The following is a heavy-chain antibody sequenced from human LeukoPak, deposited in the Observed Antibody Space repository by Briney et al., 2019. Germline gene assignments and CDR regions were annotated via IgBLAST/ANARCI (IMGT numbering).Heavy chain of an antibody. CDR1: GFTVSSNY. CDR2: IYSGGST. V-gene: IGHV3-66*01. D-gene: IGHD3-9*01. Sequence: GESLRLSCAASGFTVSSNYMSWVRQPPGKGLEWVSVIYSGGSTNYADSVKGRFTISRDNSKNTVYLQMNSLRAEDTAIYYCARAGVLRYLGDWGQGTLVTVSS. CDR3: ARAGVLRYLGD. J-gene: IGHJ4*02.